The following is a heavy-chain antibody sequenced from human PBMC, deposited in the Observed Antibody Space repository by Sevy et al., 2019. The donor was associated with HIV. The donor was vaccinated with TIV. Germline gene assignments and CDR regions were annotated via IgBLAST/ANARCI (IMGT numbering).Heavy chain of an antibody. CDR1: GYTFTSYA. CDR3: ARGYYYDSSGYSPSFDY. V-gene: IGHV1-3*01. J-gene: IGHJ4*02. Sequence: ASVKVSCKASGYTFTSYAMHWVRQAPGQRLEWMGWINAGNGNTKYSQKFQGRVTITRDTSAGTAYMELSSLRSEDTAVYYCARGYYYDSSGYSPSFDYWGQGTLVTVSS. D-gene: IGHD3-22*01. CDR2: INAGNGNT.